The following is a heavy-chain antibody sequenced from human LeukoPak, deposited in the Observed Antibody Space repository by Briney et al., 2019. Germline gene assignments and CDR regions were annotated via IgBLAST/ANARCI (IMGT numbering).Heavy chain of an antibody. D-gene: IGHD1-26*01. CDR2: IRSKAYGGTT. Sequence: GGSLRLSCAASGFTFSDYYMTWVRQAPGKGLEWVGFIRSKAYGGTTEYAASVKGRFTISRDDSKSIAYLQMNSLRAEDTAVYYCAKGYGWEASYYYYYMDVWGKGTTVTISS. J-gene: IGHJ6*03. CDR3: AKGYGWEASYYYYYMDV. CDR1: GFTFSDYY. V-gene: IGHV3-71*01.